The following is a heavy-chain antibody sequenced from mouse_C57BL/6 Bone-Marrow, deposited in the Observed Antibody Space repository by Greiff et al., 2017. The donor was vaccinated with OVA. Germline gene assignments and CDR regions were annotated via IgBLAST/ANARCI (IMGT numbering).Heavy chain of an antibody. CDR1: GFNIKDDY. CDR2: IDPENGDT. Sequence: VQLQQSGAELVRPGASVKLSCKASGFNIKDDYMHWVKQRPEQGLEWIGWIDPENGDTEYASKFQGKATITADTSSITAYLQLSSLTSEDTAVDYCTIHYYGSSYETYWVQGTLVTVSA. J-gene: IGHJ3*01. CDR3: TIHYYGSSYETY. V-gene: IGHV14-4*01. D-gene: IGHD1-1*01.